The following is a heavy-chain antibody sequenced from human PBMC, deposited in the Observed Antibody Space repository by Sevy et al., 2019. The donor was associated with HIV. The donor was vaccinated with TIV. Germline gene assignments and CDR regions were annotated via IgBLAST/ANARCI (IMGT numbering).Heavy chain of an antibody. Sequence: GGSLRLSCAASGFTFSNYWMSWVRQAPGKGLEWVANIKQDGSEKYYVDSVKGRFTISRDNAKNSLYLQMNRLGAEDTAVYYCATGGAYGSSTCCYVVYNWFDPWGQGTLVTVSS. V-gene: IGHV3-7*03. CDR3: ATGGAYGSSTCCYVVYNWFDP. J-gene: IGHJ5*02. D-gene: IGHD2-2*01. CDR2: IKQDGSEK. CDR1: GFTFSNYW.